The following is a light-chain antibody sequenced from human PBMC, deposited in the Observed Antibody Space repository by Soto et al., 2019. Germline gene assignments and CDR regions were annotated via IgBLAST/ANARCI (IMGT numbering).Light chain of an antibody. CDR2: EAS. CDR3: QQYNSYSET. CDR1: QSISTW. V-gene: IGKV1-5*03. J-gene: IGKJ1*01. Sequence: DLQMTQSPSTLSASVGDRVTITCRASQSISTWLAWYQQKSGKAPKLLIYEASTLGSGVPSRFSGSGSGTEFTLTISSLQPDDFATYYCQQYNSYSETFDQGTKVEIK.